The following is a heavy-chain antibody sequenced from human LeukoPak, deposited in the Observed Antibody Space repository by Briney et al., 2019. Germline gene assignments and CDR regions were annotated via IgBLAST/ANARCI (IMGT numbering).Heavy chain of an antibody. J-gene: IGHJ1*01. V-gene: IGHV3-11*04. Sequence: GGSLRLSCAASGFTFSDYYMSWIRQAPGKGLEWVSYISSSGSTIYYADSVKGRFTISRDNAKNSLYLQMNSLRAEDTAVYYCAKASRRAYYYDSSGYLAAEYFQHWGQGTLVTVSS. CDR3: AKASRRAYYYDSSGYLAAEYFQH. D-gene: IGHD3-22*01. CDR2: ISSSGSTI. CDR1: GFTFSDYY.